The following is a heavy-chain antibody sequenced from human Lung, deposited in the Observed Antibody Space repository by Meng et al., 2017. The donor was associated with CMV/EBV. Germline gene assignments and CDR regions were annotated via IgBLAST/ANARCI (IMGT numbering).Heavy chain of an antibody. J-gene: IGHJ6*02. Sequence: ASVXVSXXASGYTFSYYDIIWVRQASGQGLEWVGWMNPNRGNTAYAQKFQGRVTMTRDTSTSIAYMELSSLRSGDTAGYYCARGQVQCSTINCHDYRFSGMDVWGQGXTVTVSS. CDR2: MNPNRGNT. V-gene: IGHV1-8*01. D-gene: IGHD2/OR15-2a*01. CDR1: GYTFSYYD. CDR3: ARGQVQCSTINCHDYRFSGMDV.